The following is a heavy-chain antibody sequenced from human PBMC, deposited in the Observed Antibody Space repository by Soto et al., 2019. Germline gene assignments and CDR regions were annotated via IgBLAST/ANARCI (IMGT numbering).Heavy chain of an antibody. CDR1: GFSFTGYY. V-gene: IGHV1-2*02. CDR2: INAHSGGT. CDR3: AKDLTRQLAYWLDP. Sequence: GSSVKPSCKASGFSFTGYYIHWLRQAPGQGLEWMGWINAHSGGTEYAQKFQGRVTLTRDTSIATAYLTLTSLTSDDTAIYYCAKDLTRQLAYWLDPWGQGTKVIVSS. D-gene: IGHD6-6*01. J-gene: IGHJ5*02.